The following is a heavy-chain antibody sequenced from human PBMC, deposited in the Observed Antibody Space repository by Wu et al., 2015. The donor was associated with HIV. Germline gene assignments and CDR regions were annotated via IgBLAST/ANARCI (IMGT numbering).Heavy chain of an antibody. CDR1: GGTFSSYA. D-gene: IGHD2-21*01. V-gene: IGHV1-69*13. Sequence: QVQLVQSGAEVKKPGSSVKVSCKASGGTFSSYAISWVRLAPGEGLEWMGGIIPVFGTPKYIQKFQDRVTITSDESTSTSYMELNSLRSEDTAIYYCARSSYCGGDCYSRLDSWGQGTQVTVSS. CDR3: ARSSYCGGDCYSRLDS. J-gene: IGHJ5*01. CDR2: IIPVFGTP.